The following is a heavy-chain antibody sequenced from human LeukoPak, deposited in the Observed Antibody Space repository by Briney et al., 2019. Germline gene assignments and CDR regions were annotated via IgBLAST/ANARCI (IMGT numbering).Heavy chain of an antibody. CDR1: GSIVSSNY. V-gene: IGHV3-53*01. J-gene: IGHJ4*02. CDR3: ARLVATTGRLYFDY. Sequence: PGGSLRLSCAASGSIVSSNYMGWVRQAPGKGLEYVSVIYSGGNTYYGGSVKGRFTISGDNSKNTIYLQMNSLRAEDTAVFYCARLVATTGRLYFDYWGQGNLVTVSS. CDR2: IYSGGNT. D-gene: IGHD1-1*01.